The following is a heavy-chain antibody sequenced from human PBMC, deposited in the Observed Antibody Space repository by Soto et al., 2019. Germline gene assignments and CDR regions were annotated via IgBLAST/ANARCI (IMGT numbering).Heavy chain of an antibody. CDR3: ARGQFHHVSNCYYALDV. V-gene: IGHV1-69*01. J-gene: IGHJ6*02. CDR1: GGTFSSYA. CDR2: LIPMFNRP. Sequence: QVQLVQSGAEVKKPGSSVKVSCKASGGTFSSYAISWVRQAPGQGLEWMGGLIPMFNRPHSARKFQGRVTITADESTSTAYMDLSSLRSEDTAVYYCARGQFHHVSNCYYALDVWGQGTTVTVSS.